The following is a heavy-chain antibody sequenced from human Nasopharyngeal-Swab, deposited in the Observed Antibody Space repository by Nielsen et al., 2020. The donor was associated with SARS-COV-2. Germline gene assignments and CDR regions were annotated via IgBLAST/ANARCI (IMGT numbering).Heavy chain of an antibody. CDR2: IYYSGST. CDR3: ARGEMRLYEFWRGPPHYGMDV. Sequence: WIRQPPGKGLEWIGYIYYSGSTNYNPSLKSRVTISVDTSKNQFSLKLSSVTAADTAVYYCARGEMRLYEFWRGPPHYGMDVWGQGTTVTVFS. J-gene: IGHJ6*02. V-gene: IGHV4-59*01. D-gene: IGHD3-3*01.